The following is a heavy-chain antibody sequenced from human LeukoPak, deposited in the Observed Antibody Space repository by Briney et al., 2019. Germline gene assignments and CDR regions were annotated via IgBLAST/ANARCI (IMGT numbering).Heavy chain of an antibody. CDR3: ARGYCSSTSCYLSDY. V-gene: IGHV1-69*05. CDR2: IIPIFGTA. D-gene: IGHD2-2*01. J-gene: IGHJ4*02. Sequence: VASVTVSCKASGGTFSSYAISWVRQAPGQGLEWMGGIIPIFGTANYAQKFQGRVTITTDESTSTAYMELSSLRSEDTAVYYCARGYCSSTSCYLSDYWGQGTLVTVSS. CDR1: GGTFSSYA.